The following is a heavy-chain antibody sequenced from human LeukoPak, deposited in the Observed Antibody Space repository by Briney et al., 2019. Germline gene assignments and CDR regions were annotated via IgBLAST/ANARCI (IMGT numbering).Heavy chain of an antibody. CDR3: ARDPPDSSGYYPS. J-gene: IGHJ4*02. CDR2: IYSGGST. Sequence: GGSLRLSCAASGFTVSSNYMSWVRQAPGKGLEWVSVIYSGGSTYYADSVKGRFTISRDNSKNTLYLQMNSLRAEDTAVYYCARDPPDSSGYYPSWGQGTLVTVSS. CDR1: GFTVSSNY. D-gene: IGHD3-22*01. V-gene: IGHV3-66*01.